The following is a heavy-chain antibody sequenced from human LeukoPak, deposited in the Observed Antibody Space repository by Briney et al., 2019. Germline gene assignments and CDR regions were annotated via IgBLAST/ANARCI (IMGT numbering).Heavy chain of an antibody. CDR3: AKDVSIAAAGSDY. CDR2: LSYDGSNK. CDR1: GFTFSSYG. J-gene: IGHJ4*02. V-gene: IGHV3-30*18. Sequence: GGSLRLSCAASGFTFSSYGMHWVRQAPGKGLEWVAVLSYDGSNKYYADSVKGRFTISRDNSKNTLYLQMNSLRAEDTAVYYCAKDVSIAAAGSDYWGQGTLVTVSS. D-gene: IGHD6-13*01.